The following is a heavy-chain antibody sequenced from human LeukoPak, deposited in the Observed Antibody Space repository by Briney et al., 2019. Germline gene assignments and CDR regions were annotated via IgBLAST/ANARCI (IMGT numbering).Heavy chain of an antibody. V-gene: IGHV3-64*01. CDR3: ARATSPADYYYYYMDV. J-gene: IGHJ6*03. Sequence: GGSLRLSCAASGFTFSSYGLSWVRQAPGKGLEYVSAISSNGGSTYYANSVKGRFTISRDNSKNTLYLQMGSLRAEDMAVYYCARATSPADYYYYYMDVWGKGTTVTVSS. CDR1: GFTFSSYG. CDR2: ISSNGGST.